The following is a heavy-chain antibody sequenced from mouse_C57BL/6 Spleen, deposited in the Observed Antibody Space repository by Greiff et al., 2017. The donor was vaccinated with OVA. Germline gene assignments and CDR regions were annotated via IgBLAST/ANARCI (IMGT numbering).Heavy chain of an antibody. Sequence: HVQLQPPWAELVKPGASVKMSCKASGYTFTSYWITWVKQRPGQGLEWIGDIYPGSGSTNYNEKFKSKATLTVDTSSSTAYMQLSSLTSEDSAVYYCARTTVVAYYFDYWGQGTTLTVSS. CDR3: ARTTVVAYYFDY. CDR1: GYTFTSYW. J-gene: IGHJ2*01. V-gene: IGHV1-55*01. CDR2: IYPGSGST. D-gene: IGHD1-1*01.